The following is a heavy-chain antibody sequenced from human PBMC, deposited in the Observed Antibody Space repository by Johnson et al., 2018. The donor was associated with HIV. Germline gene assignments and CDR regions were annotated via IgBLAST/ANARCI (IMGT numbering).Heavy chain of an antibody. Sequence: QMLLVESGGGLIQPGGSLRLSCAASGFTVSSNYMSWVRQAPGKGLEWVAVISYDGGIKHYADSVKGRFTISRDTSKNTLYLQMNSLRPEYTAVYYCARDSNRYAFDIWGQGTMVTVSS. CDR2: ISYDGGIK. V-gene: IGHV3-30-3*01. CDR3: ARDSNRYAFDI. J-gene: IGHJ3*02. D-gene: IGHD2-8*01. CDR1: GFTVSSNY.